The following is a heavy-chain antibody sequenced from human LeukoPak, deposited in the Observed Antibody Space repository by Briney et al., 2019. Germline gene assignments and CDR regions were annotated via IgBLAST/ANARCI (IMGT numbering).Heavy chain of an antibody. D-gene: IGHD6-19*01. CDR3: AKSGYSSGWFRAFDI. V-gene: IGHV3-23*01. CDR1: GFIFNYYA. CDR2: ISGSDGST. Sequence: GGSLRLSCATSGFIFNYYAMSWVRQAPGKGLEWVSGISGSDGSTYYADSVKGRFSISRDNSKKTLFLQMNSLRAEDMAVYYCAKSGYSSGWFRAFDIWGQGTLVTVSS. J-gene: IGHJ3*02.